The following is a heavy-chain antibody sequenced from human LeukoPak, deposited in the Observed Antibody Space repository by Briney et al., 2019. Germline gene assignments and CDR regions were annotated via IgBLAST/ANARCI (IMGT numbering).Heavy chain of an antibody. CDR2: IKQDGSEK. V-gene: IGHV3-7*01. D-gene: IGHD6-13*01. CDR1: GFTFSSYW. J-gene: IGHJ4*02. Sequence: GGSLRLSCAASGFTFSSYWMSWVRQASGKGLEWVANIKQDGSEKYYVDSVKGRFTISRDNAKNSLYLQMNSLRAEDTAVYYCARVPASSWSHYFDYWGQGTLVTVSS. CDR3: ARVPASSWSHYFDY.